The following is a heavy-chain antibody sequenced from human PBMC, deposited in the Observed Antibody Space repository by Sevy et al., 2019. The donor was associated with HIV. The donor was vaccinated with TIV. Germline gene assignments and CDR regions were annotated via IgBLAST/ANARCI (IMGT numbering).Heavy chain of an antibody. CDR2: INHSGST. CDR3: ARSYYDYVWGSYRFDY. Sequence: SETLSLTCAVYGGSFSGYYWSWIRQPPGKGLEWIGEINHSGSTNYNPSLKKRVTISVDTSKNQFSLKLSSVTAADTAVYYCARSYYDYVWGSYRFDYWGQGTLVTVSS. D-gene: IGHD3-16*02. V-gene: IGHV4-34*01. CDR1: GGSFSGYY. J-gene: IGHJ4*02.